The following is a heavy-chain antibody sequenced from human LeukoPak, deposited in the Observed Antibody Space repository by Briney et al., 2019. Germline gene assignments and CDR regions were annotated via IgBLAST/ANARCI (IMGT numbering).Heavy chain of an antibody. CDR3: ARDTGLW. D-gene: IGHD2-21*01. Sequence: GGSLRLSCAISGFTVSNNYMSWVRQAPGKGLEWVSHIYSGGDTYHADSVKGRFTISRDHSKNTVYLQMNNLRVEDTAVYYCARDTGLWWGQGTLVTVSS. J-gene: IGHJ4*02. V-gene: IGHV3-53*01. CDR1: GFTVSNNY. CDR2: IYSGGDT.